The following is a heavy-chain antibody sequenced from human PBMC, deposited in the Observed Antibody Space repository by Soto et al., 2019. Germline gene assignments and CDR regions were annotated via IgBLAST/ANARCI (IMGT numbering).Heavy chain of an antibody. CDR3: ARLGLLSGEGFDS. CDR2: INVGNDNT. V-gene: IGHV1-3*01. CDR1: GYIFTDYG. J-gene: IGHJ4*02. Sequence: QVPLVQSGAEVKKPGASVKVSCKASGYIFTDYGLQWVRQVSGQRLEWMGWINVGNDNTKYSQKFQGRVTFSRDTSATTAYLELTSLTSEDTAVYYCARLGLLSGEGFDSWGQGTLVTVSS. D-gene: IGHD2-21*01.